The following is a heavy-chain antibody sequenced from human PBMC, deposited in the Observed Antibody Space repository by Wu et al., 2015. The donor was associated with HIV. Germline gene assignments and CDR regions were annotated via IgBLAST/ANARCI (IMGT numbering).Heavy chain of an antibody. CDR1: GYSFSDYY. CDR3: ARPGRRNLSKFKITCPHRGNDAFDF. J-gene: IGHJ3*01. V-gene: IGHV1-2*02. Sequence: QVQLVQSGAEVRKPGASVQVSCKASGYSFSDYYLHWVRQAPGQGLEWVGWINPRDGGTKFAQKFQGRLNHDQGHVHQEQCIWGPEGELRKSDETRPCYFCARPGRRNLSKFKITCPHRGNDAFDFFWGQGTIGH. CDR2: INPRDGGT. D-gene: IGHD3-3*02.